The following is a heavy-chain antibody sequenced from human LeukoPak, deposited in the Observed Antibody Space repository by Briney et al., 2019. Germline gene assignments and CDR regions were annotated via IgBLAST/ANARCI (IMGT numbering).Heavy chain of an antibody. CDR1: GFTFDNYG. J-gene: IGHJ4*02. Sequence: GGALRLSCAASGFTFDNYGMHWVRQAPGKGLERVAFIRSDGGIKYYADSVKGRFTISRDNSKNTLYLQVNGLRAEDTAVYFCAKDVPAAYFDYWGQGTLVTVSS. CDR2: IRSDGGIK. D-gene: IGHD2-2*01. CDR3: AKDVPAAYFDY. V-gene: IGHV3-30*02.